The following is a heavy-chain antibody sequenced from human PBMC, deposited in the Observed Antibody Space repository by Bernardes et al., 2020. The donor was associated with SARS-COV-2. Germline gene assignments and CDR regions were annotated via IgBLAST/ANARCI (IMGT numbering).Heavy chain of an antibody. CDR1: GFTFNTYG. CDR3: VRRFCAVSSACGNFYGRGV. D-gene: IGHD6-19*01. Sequence: GGSLRLSCAASGFTFNTYGMHWVRRAPDKGLEWVAVIWYDGSTKYYADSVKGRFTISRDNSKNTLYLQMNSLRVEDTAVYYCVRRFCAVSSACGNFYGRGVWGEGTTVTVHS. J-gene: IGHJ6*04. V-gene: IGHV3-33*01. CDR2: IWYDGSTK.